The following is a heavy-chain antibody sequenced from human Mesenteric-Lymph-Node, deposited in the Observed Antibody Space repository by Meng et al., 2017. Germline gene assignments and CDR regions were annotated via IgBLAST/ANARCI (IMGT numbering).Heavy chain of an antibody. J-gene: IGHJ6*02. Sequence: GESLKISCAASGFTFSSYEMNWVRQAPGKGLEWVSYISSSGSTIFYTDSVKGRFTISRDNAKNSLYLQMNSLRAEDTALYYCAKDIGGYGDYISNENYYGMDVWGQGTTVTVSS. CDR2: ISSSGSTI. V-gene: IGHV3-48*03. CDR3: AKDIGGYGDYISNENYYGMDV. D-gene: IGHD4-17*01. CDR1: GFTFSSYE.